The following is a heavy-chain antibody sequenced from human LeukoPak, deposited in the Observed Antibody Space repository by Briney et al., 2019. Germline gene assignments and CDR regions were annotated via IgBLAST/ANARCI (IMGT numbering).Heavy chain of an antibody. CDR2: ISYDGSNK. V-gene: IGHV3-30*04. CDR1: GFTFSSYA. CDR3: ARVSSSSAVLLWFGEFNY. D-gene: IGHD3-10*01. J-gene: IGHJ4*02. Sequence: TGGSLRLSCAASGFTFSSYAMHWVRQAPGKGLEWVAVISYDGSNKYYADSVKGRFTISRDNSKNTLYLQMNSLRAEDTALYYCARVSSSSAVLLWFGEFNYWGQGTLVTVSS.